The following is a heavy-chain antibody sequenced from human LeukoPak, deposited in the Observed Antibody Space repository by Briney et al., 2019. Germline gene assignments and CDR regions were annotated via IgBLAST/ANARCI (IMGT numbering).Heavy chain of an antibody. V-gene: IGHV1-18*01. CDR3: ARGGSRVVTYGNFDY. CDR1: GYTFTSYA. CDR2: ISTYSGNT. J-gene: IGHJ4*02. D-gene: IGHD2-21*02. Sequence: ASVKVSCTPSGYTFTSYAISWLRQAPGQGLEWMGWISTYSGNTNYAQKLQGRISMTIETSTSTAYMELRSLRSDDTAVYYCARGGSRVVTYGNFDYWGQGTLVTVSS.